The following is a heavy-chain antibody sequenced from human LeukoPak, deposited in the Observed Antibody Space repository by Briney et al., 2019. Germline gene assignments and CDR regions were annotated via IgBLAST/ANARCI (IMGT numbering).Heavy chain of an antibody. V-gene: IGHV7-4-1*02. CDR2: INTNTGNP. Sequence: ASVKVSCKASGYTFTSYAMNWVRQAPGQGLEWMGWINTNTGNPTYAQGFTGRFVFSLDTSVSTAYLQISSLKAEDTAVYYCARSDQKDIAVAGPLDYWGQGTLVTVSS. CDR3: ARSDQKDIAVAGPLDY. CDR1: GYTFTSYA. D-gene: IGHD6-19*01. J-gene: IGHJ4*02.